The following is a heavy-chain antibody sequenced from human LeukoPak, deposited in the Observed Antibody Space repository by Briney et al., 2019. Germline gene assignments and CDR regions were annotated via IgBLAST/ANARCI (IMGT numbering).Heavy chain of an antibody. CDR1: GFTFSSYW. CDR3: ARDFGTIVVVIAIVD. J-gene: IGHJ4*02. V-gene: IGHV3-7*01. D-gene: IGHD2-21*01. Sequence: PGGSLRLSCAASGFTFSSYWMSWVRQAPGKGREWVANIKPDGSEKYYVDSVKGRFTISRDNAKNSLYLQMNSLRAEDTAVYYCARDFGTIVVVIAIVDWGQGTLVTVSS. CDR2: IKPDGSEK.